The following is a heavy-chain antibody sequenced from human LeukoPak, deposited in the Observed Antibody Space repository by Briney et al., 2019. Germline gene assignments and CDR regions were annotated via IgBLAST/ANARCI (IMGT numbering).Heavy chain of an antibody. J-gene: IGHJ6*03. Sequence: GRSLRLSCAASGFTFDDYAMHWVRRAPGKGLEWVSGISWNSGSIGYEDSVKGRFTISRDNAKNSLYLQMNSLRTEDTALYYCAKGDTAMVYYYMDVWGKGTTVTVSS. CDR1: GFTFDDYA. CDR3: AKGDTAMVYYYMDV. V-gene: IGHV3-9*01. CDR2: ISWNSGSI. D-gene: IGHD5-18*01.